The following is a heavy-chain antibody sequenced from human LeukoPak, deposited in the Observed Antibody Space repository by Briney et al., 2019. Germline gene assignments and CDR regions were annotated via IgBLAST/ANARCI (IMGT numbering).Heavy chain of an antibody. CDR3: RRFYSNSGDY. D-gene: IGHD4-11*01. Sequence: ASVKVSCKASNYSFISYGIGWVRQAPGQGLEWMGWVSAYNGKTSYAEQFRGRVTMTADTSTATGYMELTGLTSDDTAVYYCRRFYSNSGDYWGQGTRVAVSS. CDR1: NYSFISYG. V-gene: IGHV1-18*01. CDR2: VSAYNGKT. J-gene: IGHJ4*02.